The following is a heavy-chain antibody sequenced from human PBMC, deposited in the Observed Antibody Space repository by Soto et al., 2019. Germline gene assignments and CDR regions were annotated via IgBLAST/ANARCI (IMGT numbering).Heavy chain of an antibody. CDR3: ARRDSMIVVGQNAFDI. CDR1: GGSISSGDYY. J-gene: IGHJ3*02. CDR2: IYYSGST. Sequence: PSETLSLTCTVSGGSISSGDYYWSWIRQPPGKGLEWIGYIYYSGSTYYNPSLKSRVTISVDTSKNQFSLKLSSVTAADTAVYYCARRDSMIVVGQNAFDIWGECTMVTVSS. D-gene: IGHD3-22*01. V-gene: IGHV4-30-4*01.